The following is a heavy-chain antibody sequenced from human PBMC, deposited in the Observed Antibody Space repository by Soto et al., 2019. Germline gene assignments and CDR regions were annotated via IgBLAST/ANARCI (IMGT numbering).Heavy chain of an antibody. Sequence: LRLSCAASGFTFAHYAMMWARQAPGRGLEWVSTIDGPTTNTHYIDSVKGRFFISRDNAINTVYLQMNGLRAEDTAVYYCVTWLSAHLDYWGRGTLVTVSS. CDR2: IDGPTTNT. CDR1: GFTFAHYA. J-gene: IGHJ4*02. V-gene: IGHV3-23*05. D-gene: IGHD6-19*01. CDR3: VTWLSAHLDY.